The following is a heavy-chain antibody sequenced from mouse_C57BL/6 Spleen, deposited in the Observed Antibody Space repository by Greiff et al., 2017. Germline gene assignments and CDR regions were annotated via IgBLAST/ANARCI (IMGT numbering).Heavy chain of an antibody. V-gene: IGHV5-17*01. Sequence: EVKLMESGGGLVKPGGSLKLSCAASGFTFSDYGMHWVRQAPEKGLEWVAYISSGSSTIYYADTVQGRFTIYRDNAKDTLFLQMTSLRSDELAMYYCARTGYSKNYAMDYWGQVTSVTVYS. CDR1: GFTFSDYG. J-gene: IGHJ4*01. D-gene: IGHD3-1*01. CDR3: ARTGYSKNYAMDY. CDR2: ISSGSSTI.